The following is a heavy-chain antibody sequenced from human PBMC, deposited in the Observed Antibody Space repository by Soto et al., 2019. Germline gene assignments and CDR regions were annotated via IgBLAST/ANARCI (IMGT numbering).Heavy chain of an antibody. CDR3: ARGWFGPDV. CDR1: GFTFSGRS. J-gene: IGHJ6*04. V-gene: IGHV3-74*01. CDR2: IDNAGTDS. D-gene: IGHD3-10*01. Sequence: EVQLVESGGGLVQPGGSLRLSCAASGFTFSGRSMHWVRQAPGKGLVWVSGIDNAGTDSTYADSVKGGFTSSRDNAKNTLYLQKNSLRVEDTAVYYCARGWFGPDVWGKGTTVTVSS.